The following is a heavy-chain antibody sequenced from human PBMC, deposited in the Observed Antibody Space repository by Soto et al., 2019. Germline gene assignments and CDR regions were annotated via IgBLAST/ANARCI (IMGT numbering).Heavy chain of an antibody. D-gene: IGHD4-17*01. J-gene: IGHJ6*03. Sequence: KQSQTLSLTCAISGDSVSSNSATWNWIRQSPSRGLEWLGRTYYRSKWYNDYALSVKTRITINPDTSRNQFSLQLNSVTPEDTAVYFCARAWSGNYGDYDYYYYYMDVWGKGTTVTVSS. CDR3: ARAWSGNYGDYDYYYYYMDV. CDR2: TYYRSKWYN. CDR1: GDSVSSNSAT. V-gene: IGHV6-1*01.